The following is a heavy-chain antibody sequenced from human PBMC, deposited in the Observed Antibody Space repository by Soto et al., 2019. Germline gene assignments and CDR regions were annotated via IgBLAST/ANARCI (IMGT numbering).Heavy chain of an antibody. J-gene: IGHJ4*02. CDR1: GGSISSGDYY. D-gene: IGHD2-21*01. Sequence: SETLSLTCTVSGGSISSGDYYWSWIRQPPGKGLEWIGYIYYSGSTYYNPSLKSRVTISVDTSKNQFSLKLSSVTAADTAVYYCTHLLSLAHPYSYLWGQGTQVTVSS. CDR2: IYYSGST. CDR3: THLLSLAHPYSYL. V-gene: IGHV4-30-4*01.